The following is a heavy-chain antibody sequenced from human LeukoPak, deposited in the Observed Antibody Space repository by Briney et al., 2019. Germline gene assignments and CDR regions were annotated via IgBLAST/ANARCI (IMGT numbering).Heavy chain of an antibody. CDR1: GYSFTSYW. Sequence: GESLKISCKGSGYSFTSYWIGWVRQMPGKGLEWMGIIYPGDSDTRYSPSFQGQVTISADKSISTAYLQWSSLKASDTAMYYCARTPGDIVVVPAADFDYWGQGTLVTVSS. V-gene: IGHV5-51*01. D-gene: IGHD2-2*01. CDR3: ARTPGDIVVVPAADFDY. CDR2: IYPGDSDT. J-gene: IGHJ4*02.